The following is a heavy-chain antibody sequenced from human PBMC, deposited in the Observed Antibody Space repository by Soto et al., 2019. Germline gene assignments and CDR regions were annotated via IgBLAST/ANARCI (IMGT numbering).Heavy chain of an antibody. Sequence: ASVNVSCKASGYTFTGYYMHWVQQAPGQGREWMGWINPNSGGTNYTQKIQGRGNMTRDTSISTAYMELSRLRSDVTAVYYCARDTPLYDSSGYYPYYYYYYGMDVWGQGTTVTVSS. J-gene: IGHJ6*02. V-gene: IGHV1-2*02. CDR3: ARDTPLYDSSGYYPYYYYYYGMDV. CDR2: INPNSGGT. CDR1: GYTFTGYY. D-gene: IGHD3-22*01.